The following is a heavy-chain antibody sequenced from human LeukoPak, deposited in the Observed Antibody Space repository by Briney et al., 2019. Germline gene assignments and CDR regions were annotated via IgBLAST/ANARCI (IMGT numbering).Heavy chain of an antibody. V-gene: IGHV3-30-3*01. Sequence: GGSLRLSCAASGFTFSNNAIHWVRQAPGKGLEWVAVISYDGSNKFYADSVKGRFTISRDNSKKTLYLQMNSLRAEDTAVYYCAKEDHPVLRFLEWLGSGYDYWGQGTLVTVSS. CDR2: ISYDGSNK. CDR3: AKEDHPVLRFLEWLGSGYDY. D-gene: IGHD3-3*01. J-gene: IGHJ4*02. CDR1: GFTFSNNA.